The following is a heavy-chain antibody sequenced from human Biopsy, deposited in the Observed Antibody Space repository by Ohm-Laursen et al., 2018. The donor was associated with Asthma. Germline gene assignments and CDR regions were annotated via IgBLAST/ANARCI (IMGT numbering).Heavy chain of an antibody. CDR3: ARVFESSEWGPFYHFGLDV. J-gene: IGHJ6*02. V-gene: IGHV3-11*01. CDR2: ISSSGGTT. Sequence: SLRLSCSASGFTVSRDHMFWVRQAPGKGLEWVSSISSSGGTTYPAESVKGRFTISRDNAQKSLFLQMGSLRAEDTAIYYCARVFESSEWGPFYHFGLDVWGQGTTVAVSS. CDR1: GFTVSRDH. D-gene: IGHD6-25*01.